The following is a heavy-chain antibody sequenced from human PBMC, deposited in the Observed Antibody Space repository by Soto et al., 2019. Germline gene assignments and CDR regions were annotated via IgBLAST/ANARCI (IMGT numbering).Heavy chain of an antibody. CDR1: GFPFNTYA. V-gene: IGHV3-23*01. CDR3: AKGGYIYGLDP. J-gene: IGHJ5*02. CDR2: ISESGDNA. Sequence: GGSLRLSCAASGFPFNTYAMSWVRQAPGKGPEWVSAISESGDNAFYADSVQGRFTISRDNSYNILYLQMNSLRAEDTALYFCAKGGYIYGLDPWGQGTLVTVSS. D-gene: IGHD5-18*01.